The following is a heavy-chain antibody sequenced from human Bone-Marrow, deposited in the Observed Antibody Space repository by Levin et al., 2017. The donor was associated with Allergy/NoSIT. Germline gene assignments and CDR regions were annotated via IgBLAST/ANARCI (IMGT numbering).Heavy chain of an antibody. CDR3: ATYQFDGSNSATFDS. CDR2: ISYSGRT. CDR1: SVSIRSYY. Sequence: SETLSLTCTVSSVSIRSYYYNWIRQAPGKGLEWMGYISYSGRTDYNPSLQSRLTISLDTSKNQFSLKLTSLIAADTAVYYCATYQFDGSNSATFDSLCLGTLVTVSS. J-gene: IGHJ4*02. V-gene: IGHV4-59*01. D-gene: IGHD5-24*01.